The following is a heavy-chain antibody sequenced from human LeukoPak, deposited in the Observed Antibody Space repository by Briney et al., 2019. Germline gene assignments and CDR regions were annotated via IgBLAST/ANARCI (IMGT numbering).Heavy chain of an antibody. V-gene: IGHV3-11*05. CDR3: VRDYGDYHAFDI. J-gene: IGHJ3*02. Sequence: GGSLRLSCAASGFTFTDYYMSWIRQAPGKGLEWVSYISNRSTYTHYADSVKGRFTISRDNAKKSLHLQMDSLRAVDTAVYYCVRDYGDYHAFDIWGQGTMVTVSS. CDR1: GFTFTDYY. CDR2: ISNRSTYT. D-gene: IGHD4-17*01.